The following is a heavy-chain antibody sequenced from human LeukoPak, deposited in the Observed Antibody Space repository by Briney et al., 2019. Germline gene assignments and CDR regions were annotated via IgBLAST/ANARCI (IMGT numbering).Heavy chain of an antibody. J-gene: IGHJ4*02. CDR3: ARVPLWWLTPFDY. V-gene: IGHV4-34*01. CDR1: SGSLSPHY. D-gene: IGHD5-12*01. Sequence: SETLSLTCAVSSGSLSPHYWAWIRQPLGKGLEWIGEINNRGTTNYCPSLKGRVTISVDTSKNQFSLKLTSVTAADTAMYYCARVPLWWLTPFDYWGQGTLATVSS. CDR2: INNRGTT.